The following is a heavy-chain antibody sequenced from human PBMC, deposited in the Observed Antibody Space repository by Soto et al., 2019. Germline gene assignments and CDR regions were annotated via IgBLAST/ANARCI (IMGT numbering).Heavy chain of an antibody. D-gene: IGHD3-22*01. CDR3: AKDDDSIGYSYDSDY. CDR1: GFTFSSYA. J-gene: IGHJ4*02. CDR2: ISGDGYNT. V-gene: IGHV3-23*01. Sequence: EVQLLESGGGLVQPGGSLRLSCAASGFTFSSYAMNWVRQAPGKGLEWVSSISGDGYNTYYADSVKGRFTISRDNSKNTLYVQIRSLRADDTAIYYCAKDDDSIGYSYDSDYWGQVTLVTFSA.